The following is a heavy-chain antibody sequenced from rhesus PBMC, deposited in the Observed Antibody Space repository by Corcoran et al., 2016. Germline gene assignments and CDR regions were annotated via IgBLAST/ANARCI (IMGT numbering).Heavy chain of an antibody. J-gene: IGHJ4*01. D-gene: IGHD5-24*01. CDR3: ARHVVGTLRVFYFDY. Sequence: QVQLQQWGEGLVKPSETLSLTCAVYGGSVSGYWWGWIRQPPGKGLEWIGRIRSGGSPNYNPSLKSRVTISIDTSKNQFSLKLSSVTAADTAVYYCARHVVGTLRVFYFDYWGQGVLVTVSS. CDR2: IRSGGSP. V-gene: IGHV4-160*01. CDR1: GGSVSGYW.